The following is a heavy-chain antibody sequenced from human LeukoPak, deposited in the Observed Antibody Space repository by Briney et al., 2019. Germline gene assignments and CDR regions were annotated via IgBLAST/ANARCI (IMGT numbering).Heavy chain of an antibody. D-gene: IGHD1-26*01. CDR2: ISYSGST. J-gene: IGHJ4*02. Sequence: SETLSLTCTVYGESFSGYYWSWIRQPPGKGLEWIGYISYSGSTNYNPSLKSRVTISVDTSKNQFSLKLSSVTAADTAVYYCARDIVGAYLDYWGQGTLVTVSS. V-gene: IGHV4-59*01. CDR1: GESFSGYY. CDR3: ARDIVGAYLDY.